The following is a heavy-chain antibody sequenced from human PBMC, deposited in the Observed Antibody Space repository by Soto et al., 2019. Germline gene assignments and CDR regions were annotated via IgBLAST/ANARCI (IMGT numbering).Heavy chain of an antibody. V-gene: IGHV2-5*01. CDR3: AHGGPAASLDF. D-gene: IGHD2-2*01. CDR1: GFSLSNPGVG. J-gene: IGHJ4*02. Sequence: QITLKESGPTLVKPTQTLTLTCTFSGFSLSNPGVGIGWVRQPPGKALQWLAVIYWNDDRRYIPSLKTRLTITKDPSKKQVGSTMTDMDPVDTATYYCAHGGPAASLDFWGQGTLVTFSS. CDR2: IYWNDDR.